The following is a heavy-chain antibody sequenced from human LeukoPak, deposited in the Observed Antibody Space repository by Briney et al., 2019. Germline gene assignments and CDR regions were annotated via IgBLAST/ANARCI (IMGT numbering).Heavy chain of an antibody. CDR3: ARGGYQMLVGWFDP. CDR2: IYYSGST. V-gene: IGHV4-59*01. J-gene: IGHJ5*02. Sequence: SETLSLTCTVSGGSISSYYWSWIRQPPGKGLEWIGYIYYSGSTNYNPSLKSRVTISVDMSKNQFSLKLSSVTAGDTAVYYCARGGYQMLVGWFDPWGQGTLVSVSS. CDR1: GGSISSYY. D-gene: IGHD2-2*01.